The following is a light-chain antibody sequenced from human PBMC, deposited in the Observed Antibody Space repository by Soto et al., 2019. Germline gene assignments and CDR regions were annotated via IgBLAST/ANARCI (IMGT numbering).Light chain of an antibody. CDR2: GAS. V-gene: IGKV3-15*01. CDR1: QSVSSSY. Sequence: DIVLTQSPCTLSLSPGERAPLSCRASQSVSSSYLAWYQQKPGQAPRLLIYGASTRATGIPARFSGSGSGTEFTLTISSLQSEDFAVYYCQQYNNWPPWTFGQGTKVDIK. CDR3: QQYNNWPPWT. J-gene: IGKJ1*01.